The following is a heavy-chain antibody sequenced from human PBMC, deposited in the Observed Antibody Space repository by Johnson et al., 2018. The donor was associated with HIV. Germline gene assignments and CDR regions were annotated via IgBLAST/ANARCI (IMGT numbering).Heavy chain of an antibody. V-gene: IGHV3-30*04. J-gene: IGHJ3*01. D-gene: IGHD2-21*02. CDR2: ISYDGSNK. CDR3: ARAPKQGFRDFAGGAFDV. CDR1: GSTFRSYA. Sequence: VQLVESGGGLVKPGGSLRLSCADSGSTFRSYAMHWVRQAPGKGLEWVAVISYDGSNKFYTDSVKGRFTFSRDNSKNTVYLQMNSLRVDDTALYYCARAPKQGFRDFAGGAFDVWGQGTMVTVSS.